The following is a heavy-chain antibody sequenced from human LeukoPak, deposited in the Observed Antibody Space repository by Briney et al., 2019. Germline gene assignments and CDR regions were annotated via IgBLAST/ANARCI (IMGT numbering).Heavy chain of an antibody. CDR2: ISSSSSYI. Sequence: GGSLRLSCAASGFTFSSYSMNWVRQAPEKGLEWVSSISSSSSYIYYADSVKGRFTISRDNAKNSLYLQMNSLRAEDTAVYYCARDRAGDNWFDPWGQGTLVTVSS. CDR1: GFTFSSYS. V-gene: IGHV3-21*01. D-gene: IGHD6-19*01. J-gene: IGHJ5*02. CDR3: ARDRAGDNWFDP.